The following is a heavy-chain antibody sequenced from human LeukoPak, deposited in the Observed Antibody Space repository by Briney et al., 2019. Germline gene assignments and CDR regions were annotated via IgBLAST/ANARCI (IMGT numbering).Heavy chain of an antibody. CDR1: GFTFSSCG. V-gene: IGHV3-30*02. CDR3: AKATYYYDSSGYYAFSFYYYYYYMDV. J-gene: IGHJ6*03. D-gene: IGHD3-22*01. Sequence: GGSLRLSCAASGFTFSSCGMHWVRQAPGKGLEWVAFIRYDGSNKYYADSVKGRFTISRDNSKNTLYLQMNSLRAEDTAVYYCAKATYYYDSSGYYAFSFYYYYYYMDVWGKGTTVTISS. CDR2: IRYDGSNK.